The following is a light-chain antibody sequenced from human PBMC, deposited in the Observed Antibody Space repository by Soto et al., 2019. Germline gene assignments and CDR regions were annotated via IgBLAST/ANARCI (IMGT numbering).Light chain of an antibody. CDR2: DVS. V-gene: IGLV2-11*01. CDR1: SSDVGGYNY. J-gene: IGLJ1*01. Sequence: QSALTQPRSVSGSPGQSVTISCTGTSSDVGGYNYVSWYQQHPGKAPKLMIYDVSKRPSGVPDRFSGSKSGNTASLTISGLQAEDEADYYCCQYAGSYTPYVFGTGTKVTVL. CDR3: CQYAGSYTPYV.